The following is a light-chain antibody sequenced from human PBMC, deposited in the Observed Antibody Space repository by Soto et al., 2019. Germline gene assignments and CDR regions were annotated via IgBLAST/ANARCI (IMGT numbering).Light chain of an antibody. CDR2: AAS. Sequence: EIVLTQSPGTLSLSPGERATLSCRASQSVISTYLAWYQQIPGQAPRLLFYAASVRDTGTPDRFSGSGSGTDFTLTISRLEPEDCAVYHCQLYSDSLYTFGQGTKLEIK. CDR3: QLYSDSLYT. V-gene: IGKV3-20*01. J-gene: IGKJ2*01. CDR1: QSVISTY.